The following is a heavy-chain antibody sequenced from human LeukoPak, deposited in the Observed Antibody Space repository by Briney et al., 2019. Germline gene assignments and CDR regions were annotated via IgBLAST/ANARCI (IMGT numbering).Heavy chain of an antibody. CDR2: IYHSGST. CDR1: GYSISSGYY. Sequence: SETLSLTCTVSGYSISSGYYWGWIRQPPGKGLEWIGSIYHSGSTYYNPSLKSRVTISVDTSKNQFSLKLSSVTAADTAVYYCARSHDYYDSSGYQYYYYYYMDVWGKGTTVTVSS. V-gene: IGHV4-38-2*02. D-gene: IGHD3-22*01. CDR3: ARSHDYYDSSGYQYYYYYYMDV. J-gene: IGHJ6*03.